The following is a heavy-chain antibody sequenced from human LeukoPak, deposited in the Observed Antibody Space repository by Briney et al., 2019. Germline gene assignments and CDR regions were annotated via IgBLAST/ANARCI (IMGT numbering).Heavy chain of an antibody. D-gene: IGHD3-10*01. CDR1: GGSISSSSYY. CDR2: IYYSGST. CDR3: ARQSYTAYYYYGMDV. J-gene: IGHJ6*02. Sequence: PSETLSLTCTVSGGSISSSSYYWGWIRQPPGKGLEWIASIYYSGSTYYSPSLKSRVTISVDTSKNQFSLRLSSVTAADTAVYYCARQSYTAYYYYGMDVWGQGTTVTVSS. V-gene: IGHV4-39*01.